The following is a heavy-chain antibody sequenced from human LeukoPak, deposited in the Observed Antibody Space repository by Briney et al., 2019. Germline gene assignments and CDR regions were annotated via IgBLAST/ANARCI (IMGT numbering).Heavy chain of an antibody. D-gene: IGHD3-22*01. J-gene: IGHJ4*02. CDR3: ARKWIFSSGCYYFDY. CDR1: GYTFTGYY. CDR2: INPNSGGA. V-gene: IGHV1-2*02. Sequence: ASVKVSCKASGYTFTGYYMHWVRQAPGQGLEWMGWINPNSGGANYAQKFQGRVTMTRDTSISTAYMELSRLTSDDTAVYYCARKWIFSSGCYYFDYWGQGTLVTVSS.